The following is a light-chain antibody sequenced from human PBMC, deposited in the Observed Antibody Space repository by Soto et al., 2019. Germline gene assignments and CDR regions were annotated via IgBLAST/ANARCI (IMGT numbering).Light chain of an antibody. V-gene: IGKV1-39*01. CDR2: GGS. CDR3: QQIYTIPLT. J-gene: IGKJ4*01. CDR1: QSIGSY. Sequence: DIQFTQTPSFLSASVVDRFTFTCRASQSIGSYLNWYQQKPGKAPNLLIHGGSILQSGVPPRFSGGGGGTDFTLTISSLQPEDFASYYCQQIYTIPLTFGGRTKVDI.